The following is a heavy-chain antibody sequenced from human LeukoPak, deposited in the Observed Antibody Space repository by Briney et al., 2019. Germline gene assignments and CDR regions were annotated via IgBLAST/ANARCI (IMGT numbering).Heavy chain of an antibody. D-gene: IGHD2-2*01. CDR1: GFTFSSYA. V-gene: IGHV3-23*01. CDR3: AKAGGDIVVVPADY. J-gene: IGHJ4*02. CDR2: ISGSGGST. Sequence: PGGSLRLSCAASGFTFSSYAMSWVRQAPGKGLGWVSAISGSGGSTYYADSVKGRFTISRDNSKNTLYLQMNSLRAEDTAVYYCAKAGGDIVVVPADYWGQGTLVTVSS.